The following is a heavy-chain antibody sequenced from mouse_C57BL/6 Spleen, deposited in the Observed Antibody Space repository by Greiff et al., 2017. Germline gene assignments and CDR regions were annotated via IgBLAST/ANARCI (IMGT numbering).Heavy chain of an antibody. CDR3: ARDTTVEGDWYFDV. Sequence: VQLQQPGAELVKPGASVKLSCKASGYTFTSYWMHWVKQRPGQGLEWIGMIHPNSGSTNYNEKFKSKATLTVDKSSSTAYMQLSSLTSEDSAVYYCARDTTVEGDWYFDVWGTGTTVTVSS. V-gene: IGHV1-64*01. J-gene: IGHJ1*03. CDR1: GYTFTSYW. D-gene: IGHD1-1*01. CDR2: IHPNSGST.